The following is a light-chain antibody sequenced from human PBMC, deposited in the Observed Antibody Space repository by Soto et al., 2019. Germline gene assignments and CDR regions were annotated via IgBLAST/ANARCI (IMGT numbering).Light chain of an antibody. CDR1: QSISNW. CDR3: QQYSNYSPWT. V-gene: IGKV1-5*01. Sequence: DIQMTQSPSTLSASVGDRVTITCRASQSISNWLAWYQEKPGKAPNLLIYDASSLEGGVPSRFSGSGSGTEFTLTISCLQPDDSATYYCQQYSNYSPWTFGQGTKVEIK. J-gene: IGKJ1*01. CDR2: DAS.